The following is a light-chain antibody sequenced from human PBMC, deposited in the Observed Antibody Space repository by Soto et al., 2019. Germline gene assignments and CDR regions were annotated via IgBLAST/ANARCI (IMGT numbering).Light chain of an antibody. Sequence: QSALTQPASVSGSPGQSITISCTGTSSGVGGYNYVSWYQQHPGKAPKLMIYDVSNRPSGVSNRFSGSKSGNTASLTISGLQAEDEADYYCSSYTSSSTYVVFGGGTKLTV. CDR1: SSGVGGYNY. CDR2: DVS. J-gene: IGLJ2*01. V-gene: IGLV2-14*01. CDR3: SSYTSSSTYVV.